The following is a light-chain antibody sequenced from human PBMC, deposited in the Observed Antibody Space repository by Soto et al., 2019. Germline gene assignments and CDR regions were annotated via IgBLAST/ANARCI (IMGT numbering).Light chain of an antibody. V-gene: IGKV1-5*01. J-gene: IGKJ1*01. Sequence: DIQMTQSPATLSASVGDRVTITCRASQSISSWLVWYQQKPGKVPKLLIDDASSLESGVPSRFSGSRSGTEFTTTISSLQPDDFATYYCQQYNTYPWTFGKGTKVEIK. CDR2: DAS. CDR1: QSISSW. CDR3: QQYNTYPWT.